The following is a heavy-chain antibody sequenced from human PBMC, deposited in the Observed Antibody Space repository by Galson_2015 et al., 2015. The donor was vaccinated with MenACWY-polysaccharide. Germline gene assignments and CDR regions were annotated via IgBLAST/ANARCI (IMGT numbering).Heavy chain of an antibody. CDR1: GFTFGDYA. D-gene: IGHD3-3*01. CDR3: TREPNDFWSVNYLWGEFYMDV. CDR2: IRSQAYGGTT. J-gene: IGHJ6*03. Sequence: SLRLSCAASGFTFGDYAMSWFRQAPGKGLEWVGFIRSQAYGGTTEYAASVKGRFVISRDDSTSIAYLQMNSLKIEDTAVYYCTREPNDFWSVNYLWGEFYMDVWGKETAVTVSS. V-gene: IGHV3-49*03.